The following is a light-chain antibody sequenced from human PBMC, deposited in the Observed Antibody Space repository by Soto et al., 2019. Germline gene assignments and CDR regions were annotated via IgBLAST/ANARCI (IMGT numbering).Light chain of an antibody. Sequence: QSVLTQPASVSGSPGQSITISRTGTSSDIGGYHYVYWFQQHPGKAPKLMIYDVSTRPSGVSDRFSGSKSGNTASLTISGLQAEDEADYYCSSYTSGITVVFGGGTQLTVL. CDR1: SSDIGGYHY. CDR2: DVS. J-gene: IGLJ2*01. CDR3: SSYTSGITVV. V-gene: IGLV2-14*01.